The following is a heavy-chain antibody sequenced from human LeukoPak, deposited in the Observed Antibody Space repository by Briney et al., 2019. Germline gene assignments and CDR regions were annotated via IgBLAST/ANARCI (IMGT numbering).Heavy chain of an antibody. CDR2: INPNSGGT. CDR1: GYTFTSNY. V-gene: IGHV1-2*02. CDR3: ARDSYSSGWYGYMGRTYYYYMDV. J-gene: IGHJ6*03. Sequence: ASVKVSCKAFGYTFTSNYMHWVRQAPGQGLEWMGWINPNSGGTNYAQKFQGRVTMTRDTSISTAYTELSRLRSDDTAVYYCARDSYSSGWYGYMGRTYYYYMDVWGKGTTVTVSS. D-gene: IGHD6-19*01.